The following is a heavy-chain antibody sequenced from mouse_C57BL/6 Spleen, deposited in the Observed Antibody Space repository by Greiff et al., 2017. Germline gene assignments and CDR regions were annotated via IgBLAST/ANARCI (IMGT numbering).Heavy chain of an antibody. Sequence: QVQLQQPGTELVKPGASVKLSCKAPGYTFTSYWMHWVKQRPGQGLEWIGNINPSNGGTNYNEKFKSKATLTLDKSSSTAYMQLSSLTSEDSAVYYCARDYGSSSYWYFDVWGTGTTVTVSS. CDR2: INPSNGGT. V-gene: IGHV1-53*01. CDR1: GYTFTSYW. J-gene: IGHJ1*03. D-gene: IGHD1-1*01. CDR3: ARDYGSSSYWYFDV.